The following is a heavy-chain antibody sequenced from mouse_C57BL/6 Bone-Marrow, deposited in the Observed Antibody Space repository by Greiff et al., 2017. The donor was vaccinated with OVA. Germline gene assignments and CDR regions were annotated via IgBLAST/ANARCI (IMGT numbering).Heavy chain of an antibody. CDR2: ISNGGGST. D-gene: IGHD2-4*01. J-gene: IGHJ4*01. V-gene: IGHV5-12*01. Sequence: EVKLQESGGGLVQPGGSLKLSCAASGFTFSDYYMYWVRQTPEKRLEWVAYISNGGGSTYYPDTVKGRFTISRDNAKNTLYLQMSRLKSEDTAMYYCAREGNYDYDVNAMDYWGQGTSVTVSS. CDR1: GFTFSDYY. CDR3: AREGNYDYDVNAMDY.